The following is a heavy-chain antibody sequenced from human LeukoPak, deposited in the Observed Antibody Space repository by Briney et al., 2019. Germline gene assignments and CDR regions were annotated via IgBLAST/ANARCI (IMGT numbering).Heavy chain of an antibody. V-gene: IGHV3-48*04. CDR3: ARAPNYYDSSGYPYYFDY. Sequence: PGGPLRLSCAASGFTFSSYSMNWVRQAPGKGLEWVSYISSSSSTIYYADSVKGRFTISRDNAKNSLYLQMNSLRAEDTAVYYCARAPNYYDSSGYPYYFDYWGQGTLVTVSS. J-gene: IGHJ4*02. CDR1: GFTFSSYS. D-gene: IGHD3-22*01. CDR2: ISSSSSTI.